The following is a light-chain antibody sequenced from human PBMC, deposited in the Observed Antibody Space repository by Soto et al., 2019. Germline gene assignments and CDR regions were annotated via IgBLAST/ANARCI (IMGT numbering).Light chain of an antibody. Sequence: IQLTQSPSSLSASVGDRVTITCRASQGISSYLAWYQQKPGKAPKLLIYAASTLQSGVPSRFSGSGSGTDFTLTISSLQPEDFATYYCQQLNSYPRDFTFGPGTKVDIK. CDR2: AAS. J-gene: IGKJ3*01. CDR1: QGISSY. CDR3: QQLNSYPRDFT. V-gene: IGKV1-9*01.